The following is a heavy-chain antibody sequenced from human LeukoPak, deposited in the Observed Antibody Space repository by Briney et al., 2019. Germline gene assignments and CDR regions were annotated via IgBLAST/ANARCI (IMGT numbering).Heavy chain of an antibody. J-gene: IGHJ4*02. CDR1: GFRFSTYG. Sequence: GGSLRLSCAASGFRFSTYGMSWVRQAPGKGLEWVSAISGSGGSTYYADSVKGRFTISRDNSKNTLYLQMNSLRAGDTAVYYCAKGSSSWDLTYFDYWGQGTLVTVSS. CDR2: ISGSGGST. D-gene: IGHD6-13*01. CDR3: AKGSSSWDLTYFDY. V-gene: IGHV3-23*01.